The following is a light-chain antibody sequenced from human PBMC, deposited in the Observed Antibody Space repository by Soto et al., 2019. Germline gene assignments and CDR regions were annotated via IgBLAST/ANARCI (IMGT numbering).Light chain of an antibody. CDR3: QQRSNWPLT. V-gene: IGKV3-11*01. J-gene: IGKJ3*01. Sequence: EGVLTQSPATLSLSPGERATLSCRASQSVSSYLAWYQQKPGQAPRLLIYDASNRATGIPARFSGSGSGTDSTLTISSLEPEDFAVYYCQQRSNWPLTFGPGTKVDIK. CDR2: DAS. CDR1: QSVSSY.